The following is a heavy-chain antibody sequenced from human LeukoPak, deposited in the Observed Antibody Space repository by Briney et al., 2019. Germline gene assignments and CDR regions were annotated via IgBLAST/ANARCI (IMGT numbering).Heavy chain of an antibody. CDR2: VNVGNGDT. J-gene: IGHJ4*02. CDR3: ARRLYGSGNNPFDH. D-gene: IGHD3-10*01. V-gene: IGHV1-3*01. CDR1: GYILTSHA. Sequence: GASVKVSCKASGYILTSHAMHWVRQAPGQGLEWMGWVNVGNGDTKYSQNFQGRVTITRDTSANTAYMELSSLTTEDTAVYYCARRLYGSGNNPFDHWGQGTQVIVSS.